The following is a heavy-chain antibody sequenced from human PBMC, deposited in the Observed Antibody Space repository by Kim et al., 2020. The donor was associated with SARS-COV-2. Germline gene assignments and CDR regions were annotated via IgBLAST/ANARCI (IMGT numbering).Heavy chain of an antibody. CDR3: ARNYYHSMDV. D-gene: IGHD3-3*01. CDR2: SA. J-gene: IGHJ6*02. V-gene: IGHV3-74*01. Sequence: SATYADSWKGRFTTSRDNAKNTVYLQMNSLRAEDTAVYYCARNYYHSMDVWGQGTTVTVSS.